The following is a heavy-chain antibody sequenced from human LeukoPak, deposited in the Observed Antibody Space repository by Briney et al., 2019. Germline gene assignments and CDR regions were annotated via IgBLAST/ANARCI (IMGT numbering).Heavy chain of an antibody. J-gene: IGHJ4*02. V-gene: IGHV4-34*01. CDR3: ARRDRLRRFDY. CDR1: GGSFSGYY. Sequence: ASETLSLTCAVYGGSFSGYYWSWIRQPPGKGLEWIGEINHSGSTNYNPSLKSRVTISVDTSKNQFSLKLSSVTAADTAVYYCARRDRLRRFDYWGQGTLVTVSS. CDR2: INHSGST. D-gene: IGHD4-17*01.